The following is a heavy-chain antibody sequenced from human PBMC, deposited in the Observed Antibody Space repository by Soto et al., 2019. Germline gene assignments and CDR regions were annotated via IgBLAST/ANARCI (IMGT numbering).Heavy chain of an antibody. CDR2: ISSSSSYI. Sequence: GGSLRLSCAASGFTFSSYSMNWVRQAPGKGLEWVSSISSSSSYIYYADSVKGRFTISRDNAKNSLYLQMNSLRAEDTAVYYCARDRPIGVGASSSLYYYYYGMEVWGQGTTGTVS. CDR1: GFTFSSYS. D-gene: IGHD1-26*01. J-gene: IGHJ6*02. CDR3: ARDRPIGVGASSSLYYYYYGMEV. V-gene: IGHV3-21*01.